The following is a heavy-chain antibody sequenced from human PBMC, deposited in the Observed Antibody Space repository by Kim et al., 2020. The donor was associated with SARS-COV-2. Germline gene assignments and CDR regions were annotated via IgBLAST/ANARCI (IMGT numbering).Heavy chain of an antibody. Sequence: ASVKVSCKASGYTFTSYYMHWVRQAPGQGLEWMGIINPSGGSTSYAQKFQGRVTMTRDTSTSTVYMELSSLRSEDTAVYSCARPRQWLVPRNYYYYGMDVWGQGTTVTVSS. CDR3: ARPRQWLVPRNYYYYGMDV. D-gene: IGHD6-19*01. CDR1: GYTFTSYY. CDR2: INPSGGST. V-gene: IGHV1-46*01. J-gene: IGHJ6*02.